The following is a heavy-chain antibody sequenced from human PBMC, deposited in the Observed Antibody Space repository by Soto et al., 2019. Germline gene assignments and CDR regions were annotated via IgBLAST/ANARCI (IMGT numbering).Heavy chain of an antibody. V-gene: IGHV3-30-3*01. J-gene: IGHJ3*01. CDR2: ISYDGSNK. CDR3: ARAPHVLRYFDWLLNH. CDR1: GFTFSSYA. D-gene: IGHD3-9*01. Sequence: LRLSCAASGFTFSSYAMHWVRQAPGKGLEWVAVISYDGSNKYYADSVKGRFTISRDNSKNTLYLQMNSLRAEDTAVYYCARAPHVLRYFDWLLNHWGQGTMVTVSS.